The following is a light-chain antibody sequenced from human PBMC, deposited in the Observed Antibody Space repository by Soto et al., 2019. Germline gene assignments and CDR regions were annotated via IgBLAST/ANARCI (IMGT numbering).Light chain of an antibody. CDR3: QQYDTSPPLYT. V-gene: IGKV3-20*01. J-gene: IGKJ2*01. Sequence: EIVLTQSPGTLSLSPGARATLSCRASQSVDRVYLTWYQQKPGQAPRLLIYGASTRAAGIPSRFSGRGSGTDFTLTISRLEPDDFAVYYCQQYDTSPPLYTLGQGTKL. CDR2: GAS. CDR1: QSVDRVY.